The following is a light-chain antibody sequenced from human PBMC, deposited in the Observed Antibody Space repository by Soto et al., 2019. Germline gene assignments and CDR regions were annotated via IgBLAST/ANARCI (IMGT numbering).Light chain of an antibody. V-gene: IGKV3-15*01. J-gene: IGKJ3*01. CDR3: KQYNNWPFT. Sequence: EIVMTQSPATLSVSPGERATLSCRASQSVSSNLAWYQQKPGQAPRLLIYGASTRATGIPARFSGSGSGSDFTLTISSLQSEDVSVYYCKQYNNWPFTFGPGTKVDIK. CDR1: QSVSSN. CDR2: GAS.